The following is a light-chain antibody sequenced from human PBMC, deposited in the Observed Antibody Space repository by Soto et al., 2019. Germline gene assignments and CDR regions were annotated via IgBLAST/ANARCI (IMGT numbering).Light chain of an antibody. CDR3: CSYAGSSTWV. J-gene: IGLJ3*02. CDR2: EGS. V-gene: IGLV2-23*01. Sequence: QSALTQPASVSGSPGLSITISCTGTSSDVGSYNLVSWYQQHPGKAPKLMIYEGSKRPSGVSNRFSGSKSGNTASLTISGLQAEYEADYYCCSYAGSSTWVFGGGTKLTVL. CDR1: SSDVGSYNL.